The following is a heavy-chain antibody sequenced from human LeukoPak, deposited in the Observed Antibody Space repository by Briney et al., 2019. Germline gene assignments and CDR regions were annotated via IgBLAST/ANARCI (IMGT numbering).Heavy chain of an antibody. CDR3: TRTHYYDSSGYYRDAFDI. D-gene: IGHD3-22*01. V-gene: IGHV3-73*01. J-gene: IGHJ3*02. CDR1: GFTFSGSA. CDR2: IRSKANSYAT. Sequence: PGGSLRLSCAASGFTFSGSAMHWVRQASGKGLEWVGRIRSKANSYATAYAASVKGRFTISRDDSKNTAYLQMNSLKTEDTAVYYCTRTHYYDSSGYYRDAFDIWGQGTMVTVSS.